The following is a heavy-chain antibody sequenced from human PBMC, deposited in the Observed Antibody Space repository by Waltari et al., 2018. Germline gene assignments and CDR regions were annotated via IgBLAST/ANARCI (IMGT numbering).Heavy chain of an antibody. Sequence: EVQLVESGGGLVQPGGSLRLSCVASGFTFTDYAMSWVRQAPGKGLEWVSALSGSGLATYYADYVKGRFSISRDNPKNTVYLQMDSLRAEDTAVYYCAKGRGYSGYERFDYWGQGSLVTVSS. J-gene: IGHJ4*02. CDR2: LSGSGLAT. CDR3: AKGRGYSGYERFDY. CDR1: GFTFTDYA. V-gene: IGHV3-23*04. D-gene: IGHD5-12*01.